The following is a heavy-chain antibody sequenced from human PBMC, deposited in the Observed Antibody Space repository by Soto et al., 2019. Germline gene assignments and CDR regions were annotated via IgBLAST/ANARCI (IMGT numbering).Heavy chain of an antibody. V-gene: IGHV4-39*01. Sequence: PSETLSRTCTVSGGSISSSSYYWGWIRQPPGKGLEWIGSIYYSGSTYYNPSLKSRVTISVDTSKNQFSLKLSSVTAADTAVYYCARLRYYYGMDVWGQGTTVT. CDR2: IYYSGST. CDR1: GGSISSSSYY. CDR3: ARLRYYYGMDV. J-gene: IGHJ6*02.